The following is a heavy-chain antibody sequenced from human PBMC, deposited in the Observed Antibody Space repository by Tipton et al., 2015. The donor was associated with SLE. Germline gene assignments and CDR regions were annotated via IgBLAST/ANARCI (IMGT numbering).Heavy chain of an antibody. CDR3: ARQYSSASYFDY. Sequence: TLSLTCTVSGGSISSGSYYWSWIRQPAGKGLEWIGRIYTSGSTNYNPSLKSRVTISVDTSKNQFSLKLSSVTAADTAVYYCARQYSSASYFDYWGQGTLVTVSS. CDR2: IYTSGST. J-gene: IGHJ4*02. CDR1: GGSISSGSYY. V-gene: IGHV4-61*02. D-gene: IGHD6-6*01.